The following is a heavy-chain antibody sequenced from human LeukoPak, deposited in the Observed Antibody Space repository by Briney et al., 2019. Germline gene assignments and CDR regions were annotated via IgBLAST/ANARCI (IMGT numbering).Heavy chain of an antibody. D-gene: IGHD5-24*01. CDR2: IKQDGSEK. CDR3: ARKMGTIGKAFDY. J-gene: IGHJ4*02. V-gene: IGHV3-7*01. Sequence: GGSLRLSCAASGFTFSSYWMSWVRQAPGKGLEWVANIKQDGSEKYYVDSVKGRFTISRDNAKNSLYLQMNSLRAEDTAVYYCARKMGTIGKAFDYWGQGTLVTVSS. CDR1: GFTFSSYW.